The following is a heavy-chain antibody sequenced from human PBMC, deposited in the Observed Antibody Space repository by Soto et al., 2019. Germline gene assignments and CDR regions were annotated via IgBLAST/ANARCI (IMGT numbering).Heavy chain of an antibody. Sequence: SQTLSLTCAISGDSVSSNSAAWNWIRQSPSRGLEWLGRTYYRSKWYNDYAVSVKSRITINPDTSKNQFSLQLNSVTPEDTAVYYCAREGAAADLYYYYYGMDVWGQGTTLTVSS. CDR3: AREGAAADLYYYYYGMDV. CDR2: TYYRSKWYN. D-gene: IGHD6-13*01. V-gene: IGHV6-1*01. J-gene: IGHJ6*02. CDR1: GDSVSSNSAA.